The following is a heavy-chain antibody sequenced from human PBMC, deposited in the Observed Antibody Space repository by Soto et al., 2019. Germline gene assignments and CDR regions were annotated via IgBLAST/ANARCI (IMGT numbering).Heavy chain of an antibody. J-gene: IGHJ5*02. CDR2: IYWDDDK. V-gene: IGHV2-5*02. D-gene: IGHD3-16*01. Sequence: QITLKESGPPLVKPTQTPTLTCTFSGFSLSTSGVGVGWIRQPPGKALEWLALIYWDDDKRYSPSLKSRLTITKDTSKTQVVLTMTNMDPVDTATYYCAHSLYDYVWGTNWFDPWGQGTLVTVSS. CDR3: AHSLYDYVWGTNWFDP. CDR1: GFSLSTSGVG.